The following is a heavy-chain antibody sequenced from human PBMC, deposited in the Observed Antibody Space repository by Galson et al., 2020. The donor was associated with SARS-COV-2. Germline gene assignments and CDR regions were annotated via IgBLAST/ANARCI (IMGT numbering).Heavy chain of an antibody. CDR3: AGYDFWSASYS. CDR1: GASVTGTTYY. J-gene: IGHJ4*02. D-gene: IGHD3-3*01. CDR2: IYSSGSA. Sequence: SETLSLTCTVSGASVTGTTYYWNWIRQPAGKGLEWIGHIYSSGSANYNPSLKSRATISVDTSKSHFSLKLSSVTAADTAVYYYAGYDFWSASYSWGQGTLVTVSS. V-gene: IGHV4-61*09.